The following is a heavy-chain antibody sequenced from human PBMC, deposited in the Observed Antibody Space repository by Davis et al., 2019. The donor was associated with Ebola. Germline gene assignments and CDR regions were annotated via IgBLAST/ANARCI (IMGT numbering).Heavy chain of an antibody. CDR1: GFTFSSYS. CDR3: ARGGSGYYLFDYFDS. D-gene: IGHD3-22*01. V-gene: IGHV3-21*01. CDR2: ISSSSSYI. Sequence: GESLKISCAASGFTFSSYSMNWVRQAPGKGLEWVSSISSSSSYIYYADSVKGRFTISRHNAKNSLFLQMNSLRAEDTAVYYCARGGSGYYLFDYFDSWGQGTLVTVSS. J-gene: IGHJ4*02.